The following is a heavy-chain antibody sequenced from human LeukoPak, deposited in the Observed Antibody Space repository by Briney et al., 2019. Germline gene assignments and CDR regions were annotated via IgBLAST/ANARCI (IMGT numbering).Heavy chain of an antibody. J-gene: IGHJ6*02. V-gene: IGHV3-30*18. CDR3: AKDKGGYSYGYYGMDV. D-gene: IGHD5-18*01. Sequence: PGRSLRLSCAASGFTFSSYGMHWVRQAPGKGLEWVAVISYDGSNKYYADSVKGRFTISRDNSKNTLYLQMNSLRAEDTAVYYCAKDKGGYSYGYYGMDVWGQGTTVTVSS. CDR1: GFTFSSYG. CDR2: ISYDGSNK.